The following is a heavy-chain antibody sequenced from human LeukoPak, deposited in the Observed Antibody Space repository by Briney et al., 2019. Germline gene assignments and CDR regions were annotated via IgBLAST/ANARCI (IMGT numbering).Heavy chain of an antibody. V-gene: IGHV4-30-2*01. CDR3: ARSAGGYDFDY. CDR2: IYHSGST. D-gene: IGHD5-12*01. J-gene: IGHJ4*02. CDR1: GGSISSGGYY. Sequence: PSETLALTCTVSGGSISSGGYYWSWIRQPPGKGQEWIGYIYHSGSTNYNPSLKSRVTISVDKSKNQFSLKLSSVTAADTAVYYCARSAGGYDFDYWGQGALVTVSS.